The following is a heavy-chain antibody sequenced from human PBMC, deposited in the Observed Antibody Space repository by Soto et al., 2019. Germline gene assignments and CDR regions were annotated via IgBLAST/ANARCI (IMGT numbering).Heavy chain of an antibody. CDR1: GFSLSTSGVG. D-gene: IGHD4-4*01. CDR2: IYWDDDK. J-gene: IGHJ5*02. V-gene: IGHV2-5*02. CDR3: AHMTTVTWWFDP. Sequence: QITLKESGPTLVKPTQTLTLTCTFSGFSLSTSGVGVGWIRQPPGKALEWLALIYWDDDKRYSPSLKSRLTIXKXXSKNQVVLTMTNMDPVDTATYYCAHMTTVTWWFDPWGQGTLVTVSS.